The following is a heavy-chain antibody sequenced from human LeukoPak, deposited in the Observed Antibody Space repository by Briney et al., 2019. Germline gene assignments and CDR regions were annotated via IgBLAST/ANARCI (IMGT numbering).Heavy chain of an antibody. Sequence: GGSLRLSCAASGFTFSSYAMSWVRQAPGKGLEWVSAISGSGGSTYYADSVKGRFTIPRDNSKNTLYLQMNSLRAEDTAVYYCAKTATMVRGVQNFDYWGQGTLVTASS. J-gene: IGHJ4*02. D-gene: IGHD3-10*01. CDR1: GFTFSSYA. CDR3: AKTATMVRGVQNFDY. CDR2: ISGSGGST. V-gene: IGHV3-23*01.